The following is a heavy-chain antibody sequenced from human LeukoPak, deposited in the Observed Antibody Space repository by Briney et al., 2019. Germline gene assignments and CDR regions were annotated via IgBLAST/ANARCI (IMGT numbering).Heavy chain of an antibody. D-gene: IGHD1-26*01. CDR3: ARTTGSKNAFDI. J-gene: IGHJ3*02. CDR2: ISSDGSST. V-gene: IGHV3-74*01. CDR1: GFTFSSYW. Sequence: PGGSLRLSCAASGFTFSSYWMHWVRQVPGKGLVWVSRISSDGSSTSYADSVKGRFTISRDNAKNTLYLHMNSLRAEDTAVYHCARTTGSKNAFDIWGQGTIVTVSS.